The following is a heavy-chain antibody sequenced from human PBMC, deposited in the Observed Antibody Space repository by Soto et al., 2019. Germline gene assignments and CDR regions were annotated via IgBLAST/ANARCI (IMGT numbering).Heavy chain of an antibody. D-gene: IGHD3-3*01. CDR3: ARDLLHYDFWSGYSAYFYYGMDV. CDR2: ISDSGGTV. Sequence: PGRSLRLSCAASGFTFSSYEMNWVRQAPGQGLEWVSYISDSGGTVYYADSVKGRFTVSRDNAQNSVYLQMNSLRTEDTAVYYCARDLLHYDFWSGYSAYFYYGMDVWGPGTTVTVSS. J-gene: IGHJ6*02. V-gene: IGHV3-48*03. CDR1: GFTFSSYE.